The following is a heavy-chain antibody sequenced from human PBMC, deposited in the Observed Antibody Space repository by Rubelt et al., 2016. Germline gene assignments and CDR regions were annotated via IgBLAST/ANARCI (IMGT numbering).Heavy chain of an antibody. CDR2: ISDTSKYI. J-gene: IGHJ4*02. V-gene: IGHV3-21*01. CDR3: ASEYGSGSYYARRDY. D-gene: IGHD3-10*01. Sequence: VRQAPGKGLEWVSSISDTSKYIFHADSVGGRFTISRDDAKNSLYLQMNSLRAEDTAVYYCASEYGSGSYYARRDYWGQGTLVTVSS.